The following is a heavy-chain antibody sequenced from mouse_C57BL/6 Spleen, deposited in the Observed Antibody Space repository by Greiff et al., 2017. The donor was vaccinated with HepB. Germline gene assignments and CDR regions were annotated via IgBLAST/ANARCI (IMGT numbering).Heavy chain of an antibody. CDR3: ARGGYYGYYAMDY. CDR2: INPNNGGT. CDR1: GYTFTDYN. D-gene: IGHD2-3*01. Sequence: VQLQQSGPELVKPGASVKIPCKASGYTFTDYNMDWVKQSLGKSLEWIGDINPNNGGTIYNQKFKGKATLTVDKSSSTAYMELRSLTSEDTAVYYCARGGYYGYYAMDYWGQGTSVTVSS. J-gene: IGHJ4*01. V-gene: IGHV1-18*01.